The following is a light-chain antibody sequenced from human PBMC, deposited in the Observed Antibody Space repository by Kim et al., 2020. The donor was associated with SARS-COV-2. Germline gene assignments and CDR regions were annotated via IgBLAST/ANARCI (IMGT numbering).Light chain of an antibody. J-gene: IGLJ2*01. CDR1: SSDVGGYNY. Sequence: QSVLTQPASVSGSPGQSITISCTGTSSDVGGYNYVSWYQQHPGKAPKLMIYDVTNRPSGVSNRFSGSKSGNTASLTISGLRAEDEAGYYCSSYSSSSTLVFGGGTQLTV. V-gene: IGLV2-14*03. CDR2: DVT. CDR3: SSYSSSSTLV.